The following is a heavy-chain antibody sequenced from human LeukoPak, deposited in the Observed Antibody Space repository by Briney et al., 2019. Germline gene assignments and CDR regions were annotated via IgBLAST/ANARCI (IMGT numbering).Heavy chain of an antibody. CDR1: GFTFSSYA. Sequence: GGSLRLSCAASGFTFSSYAMSWVRQAPGKGLEWVSAISGSGGSTYYADSVKGRFTISRDNSKNTLYLQMNSLRAEDTAVYYCARDITIFGVVISYRYYGMDVWGQGTTVTVSS. CDR3: ARDITIFGVVISYRYYGMDV. J-gene: IGHJ6*02. V-gene: IGHV3-23*01. CDR2: ISGSGGST. D-gene: IGHD3-3*01.